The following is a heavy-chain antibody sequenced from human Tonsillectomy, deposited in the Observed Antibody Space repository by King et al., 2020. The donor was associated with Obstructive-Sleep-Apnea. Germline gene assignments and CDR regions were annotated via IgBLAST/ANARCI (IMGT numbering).Heavy chain of an antibody. CDR2: IKADGSEK. D-gene: IGHD1-1*01. CDR3: ARDVSTGAFDY. V-gene: IGHV3-7*01. Sequence: VQLVESGGGLVQPGGSLRLSCAASGFTFSAYWMSWVRQAPGKGLEWVASIKADGSEKYYVVSVKGRFTISRDNAKSSLYLQMNSLRAEDTTLYYCARDVSTGAFDYWGQGTLVTVSS. J-gene: IGHJ4*02. CDR1: GFTFSAYW.